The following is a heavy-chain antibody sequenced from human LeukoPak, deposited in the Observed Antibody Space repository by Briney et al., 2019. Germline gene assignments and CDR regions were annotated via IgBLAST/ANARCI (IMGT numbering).Heavy chain of an antibody. V-gene: IGHV4-4*07. CDR1: GGSISSYY. J-gene: IGHJ4*02. Sequence: SETLSLTCTVSGGSISSYYWSWIRQPAGKGLEWIGRIYTSGSTNYNPSLKGRVTMSVDTSKNQFSLKLSSVTAADTAVYYCAREGIVVVPAAIPAGFDYWGQGTLVTVSS. D-gene: IGHD2-2*01. CDR3: AREGIVVVPAAIPAGFDY. CDR2: IYTSGST.